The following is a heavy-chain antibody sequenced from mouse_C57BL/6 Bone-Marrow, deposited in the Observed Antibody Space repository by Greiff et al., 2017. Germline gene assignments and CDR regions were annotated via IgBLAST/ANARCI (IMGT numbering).Heavy chain of an antibody. Sequence: QVQLKQPGAELVRPGSPVKLSCKASGYTFTSYWMHWVKQRPIQGLEWIGNIDPSDSETHYNQKFKDKATLTVDKSSSTAYMQLSSLTSEDSAVYYCATMVTTHFDYWGQGTTLTVSS. D-gene: IGHD2-2*01. CDR3: ATMVTTHFDY. CDR2: IDPSDSET. V-gene: IGHV1-52*01. CDR1: GYTFTSYW. J-gene: IGHJ2*01.